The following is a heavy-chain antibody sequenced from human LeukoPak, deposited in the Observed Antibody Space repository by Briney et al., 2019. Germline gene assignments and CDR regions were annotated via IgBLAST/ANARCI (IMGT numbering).Heavy chain of an antibody. J-gene: IGHJ3*02. D-gene: IGHD5-12*01. CDR1: GFTFSSYA. V-gene: IGHV3-30-3*01. CDR2: ISYDGSNK. CDR3: PAWLTAFDI. Sequence: GGSLRLSCAASGFTFSSYAMSWVRQAPGKGLEWVAVISYDGSNKYYADSVKGRFTISRDNSKNTLYLQMNSLRAEDTAVYYCPAWLTAFDIWGQGTMVTVSS.